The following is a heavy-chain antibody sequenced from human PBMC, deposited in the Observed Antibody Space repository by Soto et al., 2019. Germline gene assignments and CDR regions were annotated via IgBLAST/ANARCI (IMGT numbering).Heavy chain of an antibody. J-gene: IGHJ4*02. CDR2: INSDGSGK. Sequence: PGGSLRLSCAASGFSLINFWMAWVRQTGKGLEWVANINSDGSGKYYVDSVEGRFTISRDNAKNSLYLEMNSLRVEDSAVYYCVRVYRYDQNDYWGQGA. CDR1: GFSLINFW. V-gene: IGHV3-7*02. CDR3: VRVYRYDQNDY. D-gene: IGHD3-16*02.